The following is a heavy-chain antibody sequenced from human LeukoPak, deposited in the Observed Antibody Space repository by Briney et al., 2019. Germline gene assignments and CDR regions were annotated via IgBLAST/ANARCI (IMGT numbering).Heavy chain of an antibody. CDR1: GFSISRYW. V-gene: IGHV3-23*01. J-gene: IGHJ5*02. Sequence: GGSLRLSCAASGFSISRYWMSWVRQAPGKGLEWVSIISDSGGSTYYADSVKGRFTISRDNSKNTLYLQMNSLRAEDTAVYYCAKLHASAYYYNWFDPWGQGTLVTVSS. CDR3: AKLHASAYYYNWFDP. D-gene: IGHD3-22*01. CDR2: ISDSGGST.